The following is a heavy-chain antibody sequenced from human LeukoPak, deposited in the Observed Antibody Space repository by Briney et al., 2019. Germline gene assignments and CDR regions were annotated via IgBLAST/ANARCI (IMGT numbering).Heavy chain of an antibody. D-gene: IGHD2-15*01. J-gene: IGHJ6*03. CDR2: IRYDGSNK. V-gene: IGHV3-30*02. CDR1: GFTFSSYG. CDR3: AKDRDRYCSGGSCYYMDV. Sequence: GGSLRLSCAASGFTFSSYGMHWVRQAPGKGLEWVAFIRYDGSNKYYADPVKGRFTISRDNSKNTLYLQMNSLRAEDTAVYYCAKDRDRYCSGGSCYYMDVWGKGTTVTISS.